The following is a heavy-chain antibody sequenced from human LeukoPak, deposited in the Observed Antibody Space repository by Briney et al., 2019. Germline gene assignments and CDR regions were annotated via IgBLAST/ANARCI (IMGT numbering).Heavy chain of an antibody. D-gene: IGHD2-2*02. CDR3: ARDNLGYCSSTSCHSYYYYYMDV. CDR2: ISSSGSTI. Sequence: GGSLRLSCAASGFTFSDCYMSWIRQAPGKGLEWVSYISSSGSTIYYAHSVKGRFTISRNNAKNSLYLQMKSLRAEDTAVYYCARDNLGYCSSTSCHSYYYYYMDVWGKGTTVTVSS. V-gene: IGHV3-11*01. CDR1: GFTFSDCY. J-gene: IGHJ6*03.